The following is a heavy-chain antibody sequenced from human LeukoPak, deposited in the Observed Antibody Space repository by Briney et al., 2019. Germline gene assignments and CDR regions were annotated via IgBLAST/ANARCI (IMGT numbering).Heavy chain of an antibody. Sequence: GGSLRLSCSASGFTFSNFAMHWVRQAPGKGLEYVSTISSNGGATSYADSVRGRFTISRDNSKNTLYLQMSSLRPEDTAVYYCVKDPGYSSSWYFDYWGQGTLVPVSS. J-gene: IGHJ4*02. CDR3: VKDPGYSSSWYFDY. V-gene: IGHV3-64D*06. CDR1: GFTFSNFA. D-gene: IGHD6-13*01. CDR2: ISSNGGAT.